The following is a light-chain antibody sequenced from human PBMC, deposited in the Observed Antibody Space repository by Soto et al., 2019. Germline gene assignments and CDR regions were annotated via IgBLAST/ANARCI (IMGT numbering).Light chain of an antibody. CDR1: QSVLYSSNKKNY. V-gene: IGKV4-1*01. CDR3: QQYGSSPRFT. Sequence: DIVMTQSPDSLAVSLGERATINCKSSQSVLYSSNKKNYLAWYQQKPGQAPRLLIYGASSRATGIPDRFSGSGSGTDFTLTISRLEPEDFAVYYCQQYGSSPRFTFGPGTKVDIK. CDR2: GAS. J-gene: IGKJ3*01.